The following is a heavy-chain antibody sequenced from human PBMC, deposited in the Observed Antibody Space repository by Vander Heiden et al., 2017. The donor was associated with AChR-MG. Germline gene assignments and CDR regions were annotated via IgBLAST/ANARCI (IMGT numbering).Heavy chain of an antibody. Sequence: QVQLQESGPGLVKGSETLSLNCTVSAGSISRYDWSWIRQAPGMGLEHIGNINYSGRTNYNPSLKSRVTISGDTYKNQFSLSLRSVTTADTAVYYCARESIFEGGMDVWGQGTTVTVSS. CDR2: INYSGRT. V-gene: IGHV4-59*01. CDR3: ARESIFEGGMDV. J-gene: IGHJ6*02. D-gene: IGHD3-3*01. CDR1: AGSISRYD.